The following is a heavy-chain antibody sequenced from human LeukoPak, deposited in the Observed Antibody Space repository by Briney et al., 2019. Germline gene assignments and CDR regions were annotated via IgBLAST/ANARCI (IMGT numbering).Heavy chain of an antibody. CDR1: GFAFSTYA. CDR3: GRDPNGDYFGAFEF. D-gene: IGHD4-17*01. J-gene: IGHJ3*01. Sequence: PSGSPTLSCAASGFAFSTYAMTWVRQAAEKGLEWISIINAGGGETYYADSVKGRFTISRDNSKNTLYLQMNSLRVEDTAVYYCGRDPNGDYFGAFEFWGQETLVTVSA. V-gene: IGHV3-23*01. CDR2: INAGGGET.